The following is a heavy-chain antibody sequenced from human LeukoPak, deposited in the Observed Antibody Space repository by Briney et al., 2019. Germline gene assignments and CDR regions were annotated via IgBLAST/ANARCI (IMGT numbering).Heavy chain of an antibody. Sequence: GGSLRLSCAASGFTFSSYAMHWVRQAPGKGLEWVAVISYDGSNKYYADSVKGRFTISRDNSKNTLYLQMNSLGAEDTAVYYCANHGYCSSTSCEDYWGQGTLVTVSS. CDR3: ANHGYCSSTSCEDY. J-gene: IGHJ4*02. D-gene: IGHD2-2*01. CDR2: ISYDGSNK. CDR1: GFTFSSYA. V-gene: IGHV3-30-3*01.